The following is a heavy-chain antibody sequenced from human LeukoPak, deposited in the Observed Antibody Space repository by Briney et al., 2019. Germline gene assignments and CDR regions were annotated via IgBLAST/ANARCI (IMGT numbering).Heavy chain of an antibody. CDR2: ISYDGRNK. V-gene: IGHV3-30*18. CDR1: GFTFSSYG. CDR3: AKPPGLRRLDP. J-gene: IGHJ5*02. D-gene: IGHD5-12*01. Sequence: PGGSLRLSCAASGFTFSSYGMHWVRQAPGKGLEWVAVISYDGRNKYYADSVKGRFTISRDNSKNTLYLQMNSLRAEDTAVYYCAKPPGLRRLDPWGQGTLVTVSS.